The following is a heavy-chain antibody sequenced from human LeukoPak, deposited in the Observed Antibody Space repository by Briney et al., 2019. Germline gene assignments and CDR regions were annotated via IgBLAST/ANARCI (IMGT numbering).Heavy chain of an antibody. J-gene: IGHJ4*02. CDR2: ISDSGSST. CDR3: AKANYGSGTHIFDY. V-gene: IGHV3-23*01. Sequence: GGSLRLSCVASGFTFSIYAMNWVRQAPGKGLEWVSGISDSGSSTNYADSVKGRFTISRDNSKHTLHLQMNSLRAEDTAVYYCAKANYGSGTHIFDYWGQGTLVTVSS. D-gene: IGHD3-10*01. CDR1: GFTFSIYA.